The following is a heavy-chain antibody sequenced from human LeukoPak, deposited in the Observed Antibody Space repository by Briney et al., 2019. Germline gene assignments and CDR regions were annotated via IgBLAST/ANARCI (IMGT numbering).Heavy chain of an antibody. CDR3: AREYCTNGVCYDN. Sequence: GGSLRLSCAASGFTFSDYCMSWIRQAPGKGLEWVSYISSSGSTIYYADSVKGRFTISRDNAKNSLYLQMNSLRAEDTAVYYCAREYCTNGVCYDNWGQGTLVTVSS. D-gene: IGHD2-8*01. CDR1: GFTFSDYC. V-gene: IGHV3-11*01. J-gene: IGHJ4*02. CDR2: ISSSGSTI.